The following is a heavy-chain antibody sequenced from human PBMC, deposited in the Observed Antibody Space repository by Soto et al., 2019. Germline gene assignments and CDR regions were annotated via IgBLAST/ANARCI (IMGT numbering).Heavy chain of an antibody. CDR2: ISWNSGSI. D-gene: IGHD1-26*01. J-gene: IGHJ4*02. Sequence: EVQLVESGGGLVQPGRSRRLSCAASGFTFDDYAMHWVRQAPGKGLEWVSGISWNSGSIGYADSVKGRFTISRDNAKNSLYLQMNSLRAEDTALYYCAKDKWELSYYFDYWGQGTLVTVSS. CDR1: GFTFDDYA. CDR3: AKDKWELSYYFDY. V-gene: IGHV3-9*01.